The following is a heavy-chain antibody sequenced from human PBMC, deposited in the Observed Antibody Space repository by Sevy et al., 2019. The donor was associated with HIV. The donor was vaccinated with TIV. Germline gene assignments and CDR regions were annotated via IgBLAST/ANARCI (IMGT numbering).Heavy chain of an antibody. V-gene: IGHV3-53*01. J-gene: IGHJ6*02. CDR3: ARDKNAYYYGLDV. CDR2: FYTGSKT. Sequence: GGSLRLSCAVSGFPVSSSYMNWVRQALGKGLEWVSVFYTGSKTDYADSVKGRFTMSRDNSKNTLYLQMNGLRAEDTAVYYCARDKNAYYYGLDVWGQGTTVTVSS. CDR1: GFPVSSSY.